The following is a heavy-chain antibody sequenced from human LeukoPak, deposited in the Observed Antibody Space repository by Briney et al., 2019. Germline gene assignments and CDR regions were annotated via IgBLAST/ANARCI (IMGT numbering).Heavy chain of an antibody. V-gene: IGHV3-74*03. D-gene: IGHD1-14*01. J-gene: IGHJ4*02. Sequence: PGGSPRLSCAASGFTFSDYWMHWVRQVPGKGLVWVSRINTSGSSTTYAESVKGRLTISRDNAKNTLYLQMDSLRAEDTGVYYCARSNHADDFWGQGTLVTVSS. CDR1: GFTFSDYW. CDR3: ARSNHADDF. CDR2: INTSGSST.